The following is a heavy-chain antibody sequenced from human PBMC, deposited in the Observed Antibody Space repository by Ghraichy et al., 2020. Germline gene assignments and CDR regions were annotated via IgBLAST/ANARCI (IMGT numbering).Heavy chain of an antibody. J-gene: IGHJ6*03. CDR2: IDPSDSYT. D-gene: IGHD1-26*01. Sequence: GESLNISCKASGYTFTNYWITWVRQMPGQGLEYMGRIDPSDSYTKYSPSFQGHVTISTDNSINTAYLQWSSLKASDTAMYYCARHGEESGTKIYYFYYYYMDVWGKGTTVTVSS. CDR1: GYTFTNYW. CDR3: ARHGEESGTKIYYFYYYYMDV. V-gene: IGHV5-10-1*01.